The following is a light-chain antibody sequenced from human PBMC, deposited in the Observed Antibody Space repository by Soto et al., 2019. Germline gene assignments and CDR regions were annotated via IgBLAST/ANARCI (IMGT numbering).Light chain of an antibody. CDR3: CSYAGSSTLI. CDR2: DVN. Sequence: QSALTQPRSVSGSPGQSVTISCTGATSDVGGSDYVSWYQHHPGKAPELMLYDVNKRPSGVPDRFSGSKSGTTAALTISGLQTEDEADYYCCSYAGSSTLIFGGVTQLTVL. CDR1: TSDVGGSDY. J-gene: IGLJ2*01. V-gene: IGLV2-11*01.